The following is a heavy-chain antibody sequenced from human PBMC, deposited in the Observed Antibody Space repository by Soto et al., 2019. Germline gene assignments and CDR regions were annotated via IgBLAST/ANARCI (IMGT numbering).Heavy chain of an antibody. CDR2: IKQDGSET. Sequence: GGSLRLSCAASGFTFSCYAMSWVRQAPGKGLEWVANIKQDGSETYYVDSLKGRFTISRDNARNSLYLQMNSLRAEDTAVYYCARPDGVVAAAIDYWGQGTLVTVSS. V-gene: IGHV3-7*01. CDR3: ARPDGVVAAAIDY. J-gene: IGHJ4*02. D-gene: IGHD2-2*01. CDR1: GFTFSCYA.